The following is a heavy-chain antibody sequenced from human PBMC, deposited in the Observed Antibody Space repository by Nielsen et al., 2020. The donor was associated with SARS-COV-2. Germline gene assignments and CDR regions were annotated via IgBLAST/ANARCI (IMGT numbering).Heavy chain of an antibody. D-gene: IGHD6-19*01. CDR3: ARHVLGKGSFIIAVAGYFDY. Sequence: WIRQPPGKGLEWIGYIYYSGSTNYNPSLKSRVTISVDKSKNQFSLKLSSVTAADTAVYYCARHVLGKGSFIIAVAGYFDYWGQGTLVTVSS. V-gene: IGHV4-59*08. CDR2: IYYSGST. J-gene: IGHJ4*02.